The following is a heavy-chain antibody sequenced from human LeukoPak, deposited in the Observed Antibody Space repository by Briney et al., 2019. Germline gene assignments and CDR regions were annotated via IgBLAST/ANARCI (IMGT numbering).Heavy chain of an antibody. CDR3: ARDRGGMITFVPAFDI. CDR1: GGTFSSYA. J-gene: IGHJ3*02. D-gene: IGHD3-16*01. Sequence: SVKVSCKASGGTFSSYAISWVRQAPGQGLEWMGRIIPIFGTANYAQKFQGRVTITTDESTSTAYMELSSLRSEDTAVYYCARDRGGMITFVPAFDIWGQGTMVTVSS. CDR2: IIPIFGTA. V-gene: IGHV1-69*05.